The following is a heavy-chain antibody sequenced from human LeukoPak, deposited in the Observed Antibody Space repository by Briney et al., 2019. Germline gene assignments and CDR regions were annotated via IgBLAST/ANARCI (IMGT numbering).Heavy chain of an antibody. J-gene: IGHJ4*02. CDR3: ANPSSSGYYYAFHY. D-gene: IGHD3-22*01. CDR1: GFTFSSYA. V-gene: IGHV3-23*01. CDR2: FSGSGGST. Sequence: PGGSLRLSCAASGFTFSSYAMSWVGQAPGKGLGWVSAFSGSGGSTYYADSVKGRFTISRDNSKNTLYLQMNSLRAEDTAVYYCANPSSSGYYYAFHYWGQGTLVTVSS.